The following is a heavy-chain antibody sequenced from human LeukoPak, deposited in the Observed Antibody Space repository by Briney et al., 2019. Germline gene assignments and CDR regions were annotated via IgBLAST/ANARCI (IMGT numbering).Heavy chain of an antibody. Sequence: GGSLRLSCAASGFTVSSNYMSWVRQDPGKGLDRVSVIYSGGSTYYADSVKGRFTISRDNSKNTLYLQMNSLRAEDTAVYYCARVRRGYSYGYVDYWGQGTLVTVSS. CDR1: GFTVSSNY. D-gene: IGHD5-18*01. J-gene: IGHJ4*02. V-gene: IGHV3-66*01. CDR2: IYSGGST. CDR3: ARVRRGYSYGYVDY.